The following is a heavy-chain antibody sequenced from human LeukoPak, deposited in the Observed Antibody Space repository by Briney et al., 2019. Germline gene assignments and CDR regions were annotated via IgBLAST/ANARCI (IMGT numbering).Heavy chain of an antibody. D-gene: IGHD5-18*01. Sequence: GGSLRLSCAASGFTLSSYSMNWVRQAPGKGLEWVSSISSSSSYIYYADSVKGRFTISRDNAKNSLYLQMNSLRAEDTAVYYCARPGYSYGYYGYWGQGTLVTVSS. V-gene: IGHV3-21*01. J-gene: IGHJ4*02. CDR3: ARPGYSYGYYGY. CDR1: GFTLSSYS. CDR2: ISSSSSYI.